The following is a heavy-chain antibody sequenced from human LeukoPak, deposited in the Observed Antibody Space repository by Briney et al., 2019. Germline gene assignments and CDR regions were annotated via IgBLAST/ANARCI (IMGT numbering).Heavy chain of an antibody. CDR1: GFTFRNYW. CDR2: ISGSGSTI. Sequence: PGGSLRLSCAASGFTFRNYWMGWVRQAPGKGLEWVSYISGSGSTIYYADSVKGRFTISRDNAKNSLYLQMNSLRAEDTAVYYCARVFARGAFDIWGQGTMVTVSS. D-gene: IGHD5-24*01. J-gene: IGHJ3*02. V-gene: IGHV3-48*03. CDR3: ARVFARGAFDI.